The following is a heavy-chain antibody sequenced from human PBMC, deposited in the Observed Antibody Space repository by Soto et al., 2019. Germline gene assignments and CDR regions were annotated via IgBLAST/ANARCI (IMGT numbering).Heavy chain of an antibody. J-gene: IGHJ4*02. CDR1: GGSISSGGYY. CDR2: IYYSGST. V-gene: IGHV4-39*07. D-gene: IGHD5-12*01. CDR3: ARDGDGYNY. Sequence: SETLSLTCTVSGGSISSGGYYRTWIRQPPGKGLEWIGSIYYSGSTSYNPSLKSRVTISVDTSKNQFSLKLSSVTAADTAVYYCARDGDGYNYWGQGTLVTVSS.